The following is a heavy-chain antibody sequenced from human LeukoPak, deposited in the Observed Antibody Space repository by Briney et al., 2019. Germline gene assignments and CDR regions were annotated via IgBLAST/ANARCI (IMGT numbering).Heavy chain of an antibody. V-gene: IGHV6-1*01. CDR3: ARGLVKGMIRD. J-gene: IGHJ4*02. CDR2: TYYMSKWYY. Sequence: SQTLSLTCAISEYSVSSNSAAWNWIRQSPSRGLKWPRRTYYMSKWYYDFGVSVKSKININPNTSKNQFSLKLSSVTAADTAVYYCARGLVKGMIRDWGQGTLVTVSS. D-gene: IGHD3-22*01. CDR1: EYSVSSNSAA.